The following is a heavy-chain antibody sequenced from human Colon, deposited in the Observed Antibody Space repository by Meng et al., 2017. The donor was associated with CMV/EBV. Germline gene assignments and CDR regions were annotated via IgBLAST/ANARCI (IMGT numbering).Heavy chain of an antibody. CDR3: AHRPYGSGSYFFDY. Sequence: TLKVSGPTLVKPTQPLTLACTFSGFSLSTIGMGVGWIRQPPGKALEWLGVIYWDDDKRYSPSLKSRLTITKDTSKNQVVLTMTNLDPLDTATYYCAHRPYGSGSYFFDYWGQGTLVTVSS. CDR2: IYWDDDK. V-gene: IGHV2-5*02. J-gene: IGHJ4*02. CDR1: GFSLSTIGMG. D-gene: IGHD3-10*01.